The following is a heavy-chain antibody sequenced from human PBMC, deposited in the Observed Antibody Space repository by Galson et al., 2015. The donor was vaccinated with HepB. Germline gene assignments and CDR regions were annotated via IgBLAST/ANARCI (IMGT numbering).Heavy chain of an antibody. CDR2: ITSTTTTL. Sequence: PLSLSCAAPGFTFSDYHTSWTRPAPGHGLPWISYITSTTTTLWYPDSVKGRFTTPRANTGDSLFLEINSLRVDDTAVYYCATYDRGAFHLWGQGTTVTVS. D-gene: IGHD3-3*01. CDR3: ATYDRGAFHL. J-gene: IGHJ3*01. CDR1: GFTFSDYH. V-gene: IGHV3-11*01.